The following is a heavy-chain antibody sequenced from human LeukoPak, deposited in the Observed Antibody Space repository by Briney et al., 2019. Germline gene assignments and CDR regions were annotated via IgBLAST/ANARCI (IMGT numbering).Heavy chain of an antibody. J-gene: IGHJ3*02. V-gene: IGHV4-31*03. CDR1: GGSISSGGYY. CDR3: ARDTGRSDAFDI. D-gene: IGHD1-14*01. CDR2: IYYSGST. Sequence: SETLSLTCTVSGGSISSGGYYWSWIRQHPGKGLEWIGYIYYSGSTYYNPSLKSRVTISVDTSKNQFSLKLSSVTAADTAVYYCARDTGRSDAFDIWGQGTMVTVSS.